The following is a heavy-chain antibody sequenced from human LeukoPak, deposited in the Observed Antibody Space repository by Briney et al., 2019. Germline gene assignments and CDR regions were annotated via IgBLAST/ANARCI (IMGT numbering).Heavy chain of an antibody. J-gene: IGHJ5*01. CDR1: GFTFRSYE. CDR3: ARDLPWFDS. V-gene: IGHV3-48*03. Sequence: PGGSLRLSCAASGFTFRSYEMNWVRRAPGKGREWVSQISDSGSTIHYAESVKGRFTISRDNAKNSMYLEIHSLRAEDTAVYDCARDLPWFDSWGQGNLVTVSA. CDR2: ISDSGSTI.